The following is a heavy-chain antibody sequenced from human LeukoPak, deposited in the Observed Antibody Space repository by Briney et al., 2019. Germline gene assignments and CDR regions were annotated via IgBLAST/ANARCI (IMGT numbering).Heavy chain of an antibody. CDR3: ARGRDGYNFLNRGEYYYFDY. V-gene: IGHV4-38-2*02. CDR1: GYSISTGYY. J-gene: IGHJ4*02. CDR2: FYHGGST. D-gene: IGHD5-24*01. Sequence: SETLSLTCTVSGYSISTGYYWDWIRQPPGKGLEWIGTFYHGGSTYYNPSLKSRVTISVDTSKNQFSLKVTSVTAADTAVYYCARGRDGYNFLNRGEYYYFDYWGQGTLVTVSS.